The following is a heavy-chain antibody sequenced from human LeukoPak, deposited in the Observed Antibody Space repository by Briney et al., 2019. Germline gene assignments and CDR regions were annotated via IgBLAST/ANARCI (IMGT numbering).Heavy chain of an antibody. D-gene: IGHD3-22*01. Sequence: ASVKVSCKASGGTFSSYAISWVRQAPGQGLEWMGIINPSGGSTSYAQKFQGRVTMTRDTSTSTVYMELSSLRSEDTAVYYCARTNTYYYDSSGHNPPAAFDYWGQGTLVTVSS. CDR1: GGTFSSYA. V-gene: IGHV1-46*01. CDR3: ARTNTYYYDSSGHNPPAAFDY. J-gene: IGHJ4*02. CDR2: INPSGGST.